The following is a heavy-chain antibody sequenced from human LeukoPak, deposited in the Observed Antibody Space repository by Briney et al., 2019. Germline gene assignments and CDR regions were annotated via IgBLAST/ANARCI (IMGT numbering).Heavy chain of an antibody. D-gene: IGHD3-3*01. Sequence: PGGSLRLSCAASGFTFSSYDVHWVRQATGKGLEWVSAIGTAGDTYYPGSVKGRFTISRENAKNSLYLQMNSLRAEDTAVYYCARAAFGVLIYGLDVWGQGTTVTVSS. V-gene: IGHV3-13*01. CDR2: IGTAGDT. CDR3: ARAAFGVLIYGLDV. J-gene: IGHJ6*02. CDR1: GFTFSSYD.